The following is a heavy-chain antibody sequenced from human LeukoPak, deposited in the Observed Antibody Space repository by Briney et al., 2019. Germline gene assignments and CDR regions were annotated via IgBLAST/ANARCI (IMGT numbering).Heavy chain of an antibody. J-gene: IGHJ4*02. V-gene: IGHV4-30-4*08. CDR1: GGSLSSGDYY. CDR3: ASPTIFGVVIDY. D-gene: IGHD3-3*01. CDR2: IYYSGST. Sequence: SETLSLTCTVSGGSLSSGDYYWSWIRQPPGKGLEWIGYIYYSGSTYYNPSLKSRVTISVDTSKNQFSLKLSSVTAADTAVYYCASPTIFGVVIDYWGQGTLVTVSS.